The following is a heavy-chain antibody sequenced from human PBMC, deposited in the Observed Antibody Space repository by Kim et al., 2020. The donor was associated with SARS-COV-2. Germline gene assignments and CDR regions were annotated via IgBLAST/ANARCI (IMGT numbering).Heavy chain of an antibody. CDR3: ARAPGGGYYYYYYGMDV. D-gene: IGHD3-10*01. V-gene: IGHV4-34*01. J-gene: IGHJ6*02. Sequence: LKSRVTISVATSTNQFSLKLSSVTAAETAVYYCARAPGGGYYYYYYGMDVWGQGTTVTVSS.